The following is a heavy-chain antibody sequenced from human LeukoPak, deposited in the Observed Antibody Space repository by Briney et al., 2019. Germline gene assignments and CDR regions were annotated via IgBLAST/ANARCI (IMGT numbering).Heavy chain of an antibody. CDR3: ARDRVPPYSYGMDV. J-gene: IGHJ6*02. D-gene: IGHD1-26*01. CDR1: GGSISSSNW. V-gene: IGHV4-4*02. Sequence: SGTLSLTCAVSGGSISSSNWWSWVRQPPGKGLEWIGEIYHSGSTNYNPSLKSRVTISVDKSKNQFSLKLSSVTAADTAVYYCARDRVPPYSYGMDVWGQGTTVTVSS. CDR2: IYHSGST.